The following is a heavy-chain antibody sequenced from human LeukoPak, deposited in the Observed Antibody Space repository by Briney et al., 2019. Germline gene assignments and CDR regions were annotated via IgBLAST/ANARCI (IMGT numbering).Heavy chain of an antibody. CDR2: IYYSGST. Sequence: KPSETLSLTCTVSGGSISSYYWSWIRQPPGKGLEWIGYIYYSGSTNYNPSLKSRVTISVDTSKNQFSLKLSSVTAADTAVYYCARVSPKRYYYDSSGSLDPYFDYWGQGTLVTVSS. CDR3: ARVSPKRYYYDSSGSLDPYFDY. CDR1: GGSISSYY. V-gene: IGHV4-59*01. D-gene: IGHD3-22*01. J-gene: IGHJ4*02.